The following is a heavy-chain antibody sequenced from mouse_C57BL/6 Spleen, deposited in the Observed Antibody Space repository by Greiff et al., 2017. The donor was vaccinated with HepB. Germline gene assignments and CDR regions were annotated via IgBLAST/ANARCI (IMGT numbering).Heavy chain of an antibody. CDR1: GYTFTSYW. V-gene: IGHV1-52*01. D-gene: IGHD3-2*02. CDR3: ARSLDSSGYSDY. Sequence: VQLQQPGAELVRPGSSVKLSCKASGYTFTSYWMHWVKQRPIQGLEWIGNIDPSDSETHYNQKFKDKATLTVDKSSSTAYMQLSSLTSEDSAVYYCARSLDSSGYSDYWGQGTTLTVSS. J-gene: IGHJ2*01. CDR2: IDPSDSET.